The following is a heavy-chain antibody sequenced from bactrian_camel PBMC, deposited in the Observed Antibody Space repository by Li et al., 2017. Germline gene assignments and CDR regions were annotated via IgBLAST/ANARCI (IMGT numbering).Heavy chain of an antibody. CDR3: AADEYCTQGFVIGTFGY. V-gene: IGHV3S53*01. J-gene: IGHJ6*01. D-gene: IGHD1*01. Sequence: LVESGGGSVQPGGSLTLSCRTSGYRFGTCGMEWYRQAPGKERELVSTITNDGVIKHTGSVKGRFTASRDISKNTLYLQMNDLKPEDTAMYYCAADEYCTQGFVIGTFGYWGAGTQVTVS. CDR1: GYRFGTCG. CDR2: ITNDGVI.